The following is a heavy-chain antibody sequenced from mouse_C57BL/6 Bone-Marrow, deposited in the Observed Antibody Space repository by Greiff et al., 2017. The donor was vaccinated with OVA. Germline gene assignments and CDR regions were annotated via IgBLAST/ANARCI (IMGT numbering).Heavy chain of an antibody. CDR1: GYTFTDYY. J-gene: IGHJ1*03. CDR3: ARGGYFDV. CDR2: INPNNGGT. Sequence: VQLQQSGPELVKPGASVKISCKASGYTFTDYYMNWVKQSHGKSLEWIGDINPNNGGTSYNQKFKGKATLTVDKSSSTAYMKLRSLTSEDAAVYYCARGGYFDVWGTGTTVTVSS. V-gene: IGHV1-26*01.